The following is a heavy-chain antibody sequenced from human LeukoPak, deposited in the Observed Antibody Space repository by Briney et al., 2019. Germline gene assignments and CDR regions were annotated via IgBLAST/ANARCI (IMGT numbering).Heavy chain of an antibody. J-gene: IGHJ4*02. V-gene: IGHV1-24*01. CDR2: FDPGSGEI. Sequence: ASVKVSCKVSGYSITELSTHWVRQAPGKGPEWMGGFDPGSGEIIYEQKFQDRVSMTEDTSTDTAYMELSSLRSEDTALYYCATGTHYDLLPFWGQGTLVTVSS. CDR3: ATGTHYDLLPF. D-gene: IGHD3-9*01. CDR1: GYSITELS.